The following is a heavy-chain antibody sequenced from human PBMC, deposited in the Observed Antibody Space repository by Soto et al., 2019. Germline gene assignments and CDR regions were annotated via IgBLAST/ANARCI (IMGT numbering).Heavy chain of an antibody. J-gene: IGHJ5*02. Sequence: QVQLQPWGAGLLKPSETLSRTCVVDGGAFSGYFCTWVRQPLGKGLEWIGEMIHSGTSNYNPSLRGRVTISVDTSMNPLSLRLTAVSAGHTGVYYCARGHSSVRFLGLWSDPWGQGTLVSVS. CDR2: MIHSGTS. V-gene: IGHV4-34*01. D-gene: IGHD3-3*01. CDR3: ARGHSSVRFLGLWSDP. CDR1: GGAFSGYF.